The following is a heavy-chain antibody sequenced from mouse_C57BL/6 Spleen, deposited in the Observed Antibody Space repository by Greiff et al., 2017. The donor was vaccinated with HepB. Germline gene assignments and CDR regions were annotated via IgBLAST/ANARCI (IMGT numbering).Heavy chain of an antibody. CDR2: ISYDGSN. J-gene: IGHJ3*01. D-gene: IGHD2-5*01. CDR3: ATFYYSNYPWFAY. V-gene: IGHV3-6*01. Sequence: EVKLMESGPGLVKPSQSLSLTCSVTGYSITSGYYWNWIRQFPGNKLEWMGYISYDGSNNYNPSLKNRISITRDTSKNQFFLKLNSVTTEDTATYYCATFYYSNYPWFAYWGQGTLVTVSA. CDR1: GYSITSGYY.